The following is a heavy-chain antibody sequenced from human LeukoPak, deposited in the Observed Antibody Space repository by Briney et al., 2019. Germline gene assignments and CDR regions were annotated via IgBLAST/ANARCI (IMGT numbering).Heavy chain of an antibody. CDR2: ISGSGGST. Sequence: GGSLRLSCAASGFTFSSYGMSWVRQAPGKGLEWVSAISGSGGSTYYADSVKGRFTISRDNSKNTLYLQMNSLRAEDTVVYYCAKDQVLRYFDWLRVTHYFDYWGQGTLVTVSS. D-gene: IGHD3-9*01. J-gene: IGHJ4*02. V-gene: IGHV3-23*01. CDR3: AKDQVLRYFDWLRVTHYFDY. CDR1: GFTFSSYG.